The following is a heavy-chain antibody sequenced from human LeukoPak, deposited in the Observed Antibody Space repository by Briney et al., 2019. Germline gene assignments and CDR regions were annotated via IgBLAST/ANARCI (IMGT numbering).Heavy chain of an antibody. CDR3: ASVVWP. V-gene: IGHV4-34*01. D-gene: IGHD2-15*01. CDR1: GFTVGTNS. J-gene: IGHJ1*01. Sequence: GSLRLSCAASGFTVGTNSMNWVRHPPGKGLEWMGEINHSGSTNYNPSLNSPVTISVATSKNHFFLRRSSATDAHPAVYCCASVVWPWGQGTLVTVSS. CDR2: INHSGST.